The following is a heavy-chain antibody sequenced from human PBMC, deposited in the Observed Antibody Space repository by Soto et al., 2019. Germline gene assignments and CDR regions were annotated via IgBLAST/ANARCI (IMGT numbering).Heavy chain of an antibody. CDR1: GSTFTSYG. J-gene: IGHJ4*02. CDR3: ARDVRPGPD. Sequence: XAVKVSFNPSGSTFTSYGIRLVRQAPGQGLEWMGWISAYNGNTNYAQKLQGRVTMTTDKSTSTAYMELRSLRSDDTAVYYCARDVRPGPDWGQGTLVTVSS. V-gene: IGHV1-18*04. CDR2: ISAYNGNT.